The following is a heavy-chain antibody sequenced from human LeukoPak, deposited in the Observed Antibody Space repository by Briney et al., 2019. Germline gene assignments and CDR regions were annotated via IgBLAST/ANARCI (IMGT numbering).Heavy chain of an antibody. J-gene: IGHJ4*02. Sequence: ASVKVACKASGYTFTNYAMNWVRQAPGQGLEWMGWINTNTGNPSYAQGFTGRFVFSLDTSVSTAYLHIISLQAEDTAVYYCARGTSGLVTSNDYWGQGTLVTVSS. V-gene: IGHV7-4-1*02. CDR1: GYTFTNYA. D-gene: IGHD3/OR15-3a*01. CDR3: ARGTSGLVTSNDY. CDR2: INTNTGNP.